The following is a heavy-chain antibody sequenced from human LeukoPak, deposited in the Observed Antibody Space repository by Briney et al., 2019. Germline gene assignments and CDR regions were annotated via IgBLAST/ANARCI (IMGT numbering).Heavy chain of an antibody. CDR3: ARGLVEYDSSYFDY. CDR1: GGTFSSYA. D-gene: IGHD3-22*01. Sequence: GASVKVSCTASGGTFSSYAMSWVRQAPGQGLEWMGWISAYNSNTNYAQNLRGRVTMTTDTSTSTAYMEMRSLRSDDTAVYYCARGLVEYDSSYFDYWGQGTLVTVSS. V-gene: IGHV1-18*01. J-gene: IGHJ4*02. CDR2: ISAYNSNT.